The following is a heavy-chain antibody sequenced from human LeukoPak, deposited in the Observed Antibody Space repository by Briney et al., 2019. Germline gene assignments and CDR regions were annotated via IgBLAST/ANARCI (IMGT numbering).Heavy chain of an antibody. J-gene: IGHJ4*02. CDR1: GGSFSGYY. V-gene: IGHV4-34*01. CDR3: ARWVYSSSWYRVDYFDY. D-gene: IGHD6-13*01. Sequence: SETLSLTCAVYGGSFSGYYWSWIRQPPGKGLEWLGEINHSGSTNYNPSLKSRVTISVDTSKNQFSLKLSSVTAADTAVYYCARWVYSSSWYRVDYFDYWGQGTLVTVSS. CDR2: INHSGST.